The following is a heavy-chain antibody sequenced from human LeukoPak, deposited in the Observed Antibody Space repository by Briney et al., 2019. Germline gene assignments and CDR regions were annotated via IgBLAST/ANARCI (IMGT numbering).Heavy chain of an antibody. Sequence: PSETLSLTCIVPGGSIRISSWSWIRHPPGKELEWVGYVYYSGSTNYSPSLKSRVTISVDTSKNQFSLKLSSVTAADTAVYYCARHPRYYYGMDVWGQGTTVTVSS. J-gene: IGHJ6*02. V-gene: IGHV4-59*08. CDR2: VYYSGST. CDR3: ARHPRYYYGMDV. CDR1: GGSIRISS.